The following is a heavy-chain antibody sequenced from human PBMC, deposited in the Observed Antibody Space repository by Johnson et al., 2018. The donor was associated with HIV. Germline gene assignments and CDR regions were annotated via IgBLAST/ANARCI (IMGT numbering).Heavy chain of an antibody. V-gene: IGHV3-30*04. CDR2: ISYDGSNK. J-gene: IGHJ3*02. D-gene: IGHD5-18*01. CDR1: GFTFSSYA. CDR3: AKDLSGYSYGYGAFDI. Sequence: QVQLVESGGGVVQPGRSLRLSCAASGFTFSSYAMHWVRQAPGKGLEWVAVISYDGSNKYYADSVKGRFTISSDNSKNTLYLQMNSLRAEDTAVYYCAKDLSGYSYGYGAFDIWGQGTMVTVSS.